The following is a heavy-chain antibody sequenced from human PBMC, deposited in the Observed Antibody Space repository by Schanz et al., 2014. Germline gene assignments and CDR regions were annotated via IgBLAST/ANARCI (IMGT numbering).Heavy chain of an antibody. D-gene: IGHD5-18*01. CDR2: IIPILGIA. Sequence: QVQLVQSGAEVKKPGASVKVSCKASGYTFTSHGISWVRQAPGQGLEWMGRIIPILGIANYAQKFQGRVTITADRSTSTAYMELSSLRSDDTALYYCTRGGYSYALSAFDIWGQGTMVTVSS. CDR1: GYTFTSHG. J-gene: IGHJ3*02. V-gene: IGHV1-69*09. CDR3: TRGGYSYALSAFDI.